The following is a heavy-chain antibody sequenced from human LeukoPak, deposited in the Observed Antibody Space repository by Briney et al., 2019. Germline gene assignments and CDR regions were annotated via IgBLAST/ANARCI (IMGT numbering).Heavy chain of an antibody. CDR2: IYYSGST. D-gene: IGHD6-19*01. CDR1: GGSISSYY. CDR3: ARAEIGAGDGPNGRQWLVIDY. J-gene: IGHJ4*02. Sequence: PSETLSLTCTVSGGSISSYYWSWIRQPPGKGLEWIGYIYYSGSTNYNPSLKSRVTISVDTSKNQFSLKLSSVTAADTAVYYCARAEIGAGDGPNGRQWLVIDYWGQGTLVTVSS. V-gene: IGHV4-59*01.